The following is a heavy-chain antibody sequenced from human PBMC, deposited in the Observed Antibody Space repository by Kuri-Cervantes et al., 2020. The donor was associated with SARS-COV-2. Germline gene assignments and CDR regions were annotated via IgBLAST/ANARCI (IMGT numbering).Heavy chain of an antibody. CDR3: ARGVPGF. CDR1: GGSFKDYW. V-gene: IGHV4-34*01. Sequence: SETLSLTCAVYGGSFKDYWRSRVRQPPGPGLEWIGDIKHSGSTNCNPSLKSRVTISVDTSKNQFSLELTPVTAADTAVYYCARGVPGFWCPGTLVTESS. J-gene: IGHJ4*02. CDR2: IKHSGST.